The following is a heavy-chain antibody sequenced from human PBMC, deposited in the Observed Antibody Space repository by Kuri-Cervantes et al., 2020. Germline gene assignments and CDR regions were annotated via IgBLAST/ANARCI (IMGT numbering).Heavy chain of an antibody. CDR2: IYHSGST. D-gene: IGHD2-8*01. V-gene: IGHV4-30-2*01. CDR3: ARGLAGVNQRTYYDS. CDR1: GGSISSGGYS. Sequence: LRLSCAVSGGSISSGGYSWSWIRQPPGKGLEWIGYIYHSGSTYYNPSLKSRVTISVDRSKNQFSLKLSSVTAADTAVFYCARGLAGVNQRTYYDSWGQGTLVTVSS. J-gene: IGHJ4*02.